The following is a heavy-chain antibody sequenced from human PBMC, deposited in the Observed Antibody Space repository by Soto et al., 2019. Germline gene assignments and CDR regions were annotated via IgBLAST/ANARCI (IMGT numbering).Heavy chain of an antibody. J-gene: IGHJ5*02. V-gene: IGHV3-72*01. D-gene: IGHD1-26*01. CDR1: EFTCSNYA. CDR3: SKYSGGPSTPAA. Sequence: GGSLRLSCAASEFTCSNYAMTWVRQAPGKGLESGGRMKDAGSSYTTEYAASVKGRFTISRDDSRNVLYLQMNSLKIEDTAMYYCSKYSGGPSTPAALGQGTLVTSPQ. CDR2: MKDAGSSYTT.